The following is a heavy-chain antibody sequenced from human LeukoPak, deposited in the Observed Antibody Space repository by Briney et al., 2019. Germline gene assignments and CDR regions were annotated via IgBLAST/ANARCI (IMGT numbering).Heavy chain of an antibody. CDR2: VRGNGDT. V-gene: IGHV3-23*01. CDR1: GFTFSSYG. J-gene: IGHJ4*02. CDR3: ARASWVSSTDAVR. D-gene: IGHD3-16*01. Sequence: SGRSLRLSCAASGFTFSSYGMHWVRQGPARGLEWVSSVRGNGDTFYADSVKGRFTLSSDSSTNTVYFQLNNLRVEDTAIYYCARASWVSSTDAVRWGQGTLVTVSS.